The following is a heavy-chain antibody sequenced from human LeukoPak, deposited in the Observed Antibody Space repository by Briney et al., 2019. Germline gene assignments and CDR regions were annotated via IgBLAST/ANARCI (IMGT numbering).Heavy chain of an antibody. V-gene: IGHV3-7*01. CDR1: GFTFSSFG. Sequence: GGSLRLSCAASGFTFSSFGMSWVRQAPGKGLEWVANIKQDGSEKYYVDSVKGRFTISRDNAKNSLYLQMNSLRAEDTAVYYCAELGITMIGGVWGKGTTVTISS. J-gene: IGHJ6*04. D-gene: IGHD3-10*02. CDR2: IKQDGSEK. CDR3: AELGITMIGGV.